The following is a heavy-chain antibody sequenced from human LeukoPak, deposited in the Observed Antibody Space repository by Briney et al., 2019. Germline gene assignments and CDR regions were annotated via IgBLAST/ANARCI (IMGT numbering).Heavy chain of an antibody. CDR1: GFTFSNYP. D-gene: IGHD2-15*01. V-gene: IGHV3-30*03. CDR2: MANDGRDK. J-gene: IGHJ4*02. Sequence: GGSLRLSCAASGFTFSNYPMHWVRQAPGKGLEWVVVMANDGRDKHYGESVKGRFTISRDNSRNTLYLQMNSLRAEDTAVYYCARDLKVKSADYYFDYWGQGTLVTVSS. CDR3: ARDLKVKSADYYFDY.